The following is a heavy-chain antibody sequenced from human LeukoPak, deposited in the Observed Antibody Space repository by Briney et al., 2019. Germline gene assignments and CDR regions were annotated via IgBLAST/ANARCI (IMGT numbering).Heavy chain of an antibody. D-gene: IGHD3-10*01. CDR2: ISYDGSNK. Sequence: RPGGSLRLSCAASGFTFSTYAMHWVRQAPGKGLEWVTVISYDGSNKYYADSVKGRFTISRDNSKNTLYLQMNSLRAEDTAVFYCARDGSYYDFDYWGQGTLVTVSS. V-gene: IGHV3-30-3*01. J-gene: IGHJ4*02. CDR1: GFTFSTYA. CDR3: ARDGSYYDFDY.